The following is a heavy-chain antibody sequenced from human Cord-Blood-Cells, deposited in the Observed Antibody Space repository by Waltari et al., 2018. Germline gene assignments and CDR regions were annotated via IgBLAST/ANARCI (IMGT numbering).Heavy chain of an antibody. CDR3: ARQRSDFWSGYFPYYFDY. CDR2: INHSGST. Sequence: QVQLQQWGAGLLKPSETLSLTCAVYGGSFSGYYWSWILQPPGQGLEWIGEINHSGSTNYNPSLKSRVTISVDTSKNQFSLKLSSVTAADTAVYYCARQRSDFWSGYFPYYFDYWGQGTLVTVSS. CDR1: GGSFSGYY. V-gene: IGHV4-34*01. J-gene: IGHJ4*02. D-gene: IGHD3-3*01.